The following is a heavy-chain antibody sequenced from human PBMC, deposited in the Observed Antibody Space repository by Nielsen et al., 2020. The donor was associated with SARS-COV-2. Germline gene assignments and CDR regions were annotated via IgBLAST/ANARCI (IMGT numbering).Heavy chain of an antibody. D-gene: IGHD3-3*01. CDR3: ARGPEWLILSY. Sequence: ASVKVSCKASGYTFTGYYMHWVRQATGQGLEWMGWMNPNSGNTGYAQKFQGRVTMTRNTSISTAYMELSSLRSEDTAVYYCARGPEWLILSYWGQGTLVTVSS. J-gene: IGHJ4*02. V-gene: IGHV1-8*02. CDR2: MNPNSGNT. CDR1: GYTFTGYY.